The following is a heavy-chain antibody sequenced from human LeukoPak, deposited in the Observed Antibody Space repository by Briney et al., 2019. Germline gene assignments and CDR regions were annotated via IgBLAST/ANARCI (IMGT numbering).Heavy chain of an antibody. CDR1: GYSFTSYW. D-gene: IGHD5-12*01. J-gene: IGHJ4*02. Sequence: GESLKISCKASGYSFTSYWIGWVRQMPGKGLEWMGIIYPYDSDTRYSPSFQGQVTISADKSTSTAYLQWSNLKASDTAMYYCARHIGYSAWNPDYWGQGTLATVSS. CDR3: ARHIGYSAWNPDY. CDR2: IYPYDSDT. V-gene: IGHV5-51*01.